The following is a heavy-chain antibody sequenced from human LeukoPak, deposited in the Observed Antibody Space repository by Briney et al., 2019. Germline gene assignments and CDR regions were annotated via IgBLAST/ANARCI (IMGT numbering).Heavy chain of an antibody. D-gene: IGHD2-15*01. J-gene: IGHJ6*02. V-gene: IGHV3-53*01. CDR1: GFTVSSNY. CDR2: IYSGGST. Sequence: PGGSLRLSCAASGFTVSSNYMSWVRQAPGKGLEWVSVIYSGGSTYYADSVKGRFTISRDNSKNTLFLQMNSLRAEDTAVYYCAKEGSHVGYSYYGMDVWGQGTTVTVSS. CDR3: AKEGSHVGYSYYGMDV.